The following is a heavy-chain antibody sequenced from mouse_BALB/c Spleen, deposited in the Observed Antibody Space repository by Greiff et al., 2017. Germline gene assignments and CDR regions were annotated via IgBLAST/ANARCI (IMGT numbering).Heavy chain of an antibody. CDR1: GYSITSDYA. J-gene: IGHJ1*01. CDR3: AREEAYWGYFDV. CDR2: ISYSGST. V-gene: IGHV3-2*02. D-gene: IGHD2-10*01. Sequence: EVQLQESGPGLVKPSQSLSLTCTVTGYSITSDYAWNWIRQFPGNKLEWMGYISYSGSTSYNPSLKSRISITRDTSKNQFFLQLNSVTTEDTATYYCAREEAYWGYFDVWGAGTTVTVSS.